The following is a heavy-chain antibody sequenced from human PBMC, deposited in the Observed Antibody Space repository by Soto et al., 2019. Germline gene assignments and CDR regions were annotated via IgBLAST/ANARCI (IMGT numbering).Heavy chain of an antibody. J-gene: IGHJ4*02. D-gene: IGHD6-6*01. Sequence: GGSLRLSCAASGFTFTSSAMSWVRQAPGKGLEWVSAISGGGGSTWYADSVKGRFTISRDNSENTLYLQMSSLRAEDTALYYCAKGSASARPYYFDCWGQGTLVTVS. CDR1: GFTFTSSA. CDR2: ISGGGGST. V-gene: IGHV3-23*01. CDR3: AKGSASARPYYFDC.